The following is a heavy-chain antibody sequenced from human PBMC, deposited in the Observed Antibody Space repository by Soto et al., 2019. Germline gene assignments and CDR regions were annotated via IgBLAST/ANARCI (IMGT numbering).Heavy chain of an antibody. CDR2: IYYSAIT. D-gene: IGHD3-10*01. CDR1: GGSITSYY. V-gene: IGHV4-59*01. J-gene: IGHJ6*03. Sequence: ETLSLTCTVSGGSITSYYWSWIRQPPGKGLEWIGYIYYSAITNYNPSLKSRVTISADKSKNQHSLKLSSVTAADTAVYYCARVGEFASYYSYMDVWGKGTTVTVSS. CDR3: ARVGEFASYYSYMDV.